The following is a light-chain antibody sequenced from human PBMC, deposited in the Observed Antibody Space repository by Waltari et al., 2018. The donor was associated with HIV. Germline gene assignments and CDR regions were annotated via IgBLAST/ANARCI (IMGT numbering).Light chain of an antibody. CDR3: SSYGDNIRVL. CDR2: EVS. J-gene: IGLJ2*01. Sequence: QSALTQPPSPPGPLGQSATIPCTRSSSAIGAYDSVSWFQQHPNNAPKLLLYEVSKRPSGVPDRFSGSRSGETAFLSVSGLQPDDTAGYFCSSYGDNIRVLFGGGTNLTVL. V-gene: IGLV2-8*01. CDR1: SSAIGAYDS.